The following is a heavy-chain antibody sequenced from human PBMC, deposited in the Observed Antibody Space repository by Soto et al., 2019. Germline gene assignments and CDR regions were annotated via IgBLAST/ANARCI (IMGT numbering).Heavy chain of an antibody. D-gene: IGHD6-19*01. CDR3: ARAVGDPLYYLDY. Sequence: QVQLQESGPGLVRPSETLSLTCTVSSDSISSYYWIWIRHSPGKGLEWIGYTDYSGHTNYNPSLKSRVTISGDTSKNQFSLRRSSVTAADTAVYYCARAVGDPLYYLDYWGQGTLVTVSS. V-gene: IGHV4-59*08. CDR1: SDSISSYY. CDR2: TDYSGHT. J-gene: IGHJ4*02.